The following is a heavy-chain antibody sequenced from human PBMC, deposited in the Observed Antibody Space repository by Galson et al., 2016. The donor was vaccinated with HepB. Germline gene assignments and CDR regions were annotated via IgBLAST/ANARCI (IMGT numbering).Heavy chain of an antibody. CDR3: VALVGPTMYDAFDI. CDR1: GYNFANCW. J-gene: IGHJ3*02. D-gene: IGHD1-26*01. Sequence: QSGAEVKKPGESLKISCQASGYNFANCWIAWVRQMPGKGLEWMGIIFPRDSDTTYSPSFQGQVTISADKSITTAFLQWTSLKASDTATYFCVALVGPTMYDAFDIWGRGTVVIVSS. CDR2: IFPRDSDT. V-gene: IGHV5-51*01.